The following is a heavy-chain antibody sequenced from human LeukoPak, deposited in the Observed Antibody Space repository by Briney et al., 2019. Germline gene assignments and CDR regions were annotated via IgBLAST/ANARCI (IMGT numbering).Heavy chain of an antibody. D-gene: IGHD3-10*01. CDR2: ISRGDGTT. V-gene: IGHV3-23*01. CDR1: GFTFSSYG. J-gene: IGHJ4*02. Sequence: PGGSLRLSCAASGFTFSSYGMTWVRQAPGKGLGWVSSISRGDGTTYYADSVRGRFTISRDNSRNTMSLQLNSLRAEDTAIYYCARIVNSGSGNCYVDWGQGTLVTVSS. CDR3: ARIVNSGSGNCYVD.